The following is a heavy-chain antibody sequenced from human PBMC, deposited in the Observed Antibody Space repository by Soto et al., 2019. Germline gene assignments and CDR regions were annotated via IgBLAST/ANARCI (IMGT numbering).Heavy chain of an antibody. V-gene: IGHV3-13*01. J-gene: IGHJ6*03. CDR3: ARGSRYSRSTYYYYMDV. Sequence: GGSLRLSCAASGFTFSSYDMHWVRQATGKGLEWVSAIGTAGDTYYPGSVKGRFTISRENAKNSLYLQMNSLRAGDTAVYYCARGSRYSRSTYYYYMDVWGKGTTVTVSS. D-gene: IGHD6-13*01. CDR1: GFTFSSYD. CDR2: IGTAGDT.